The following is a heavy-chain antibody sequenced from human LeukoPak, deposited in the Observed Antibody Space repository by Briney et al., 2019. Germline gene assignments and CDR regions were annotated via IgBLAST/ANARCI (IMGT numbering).Heavy chain of an antibody. Sequence: SETLSLTCTVSGGSISSYYWSWIRQPPGKGLEWIGYIYYSGSTNYNPSLKSRVTISVDTSKNQFSLKLSSVTAADTAVYYCARGSGRITMIVVEKYYFDYWGQGTLVTVSS. D-gene: IGHD3-22*01. CDR2: IYYSGST. J-gene: IGHJ4*02. V-gene: IGHV4-59*12. CDR3: ARGSGRITMIVVEKYYFDY. CDR1: GGSISSYY.